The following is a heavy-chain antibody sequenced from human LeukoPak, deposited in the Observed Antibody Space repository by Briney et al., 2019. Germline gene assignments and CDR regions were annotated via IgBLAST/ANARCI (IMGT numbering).Heavy chain of an antibody. CDR2: ISSSGFTI. V-gene: IGHV3-11*04. CDR1: GFIFGEHY. CDR3: ARNKERFDP. J-gene: IGHJ5*02. Sequence: PGGSLRLSCAASGFIFGEHYMSWIRQAPGKGLECTSYISSSGFTIYYADSVKGRFTISRDNAKDSLYLQMNSLRVEDTALYYCARNKERFDPWGQGTLVTVSS.